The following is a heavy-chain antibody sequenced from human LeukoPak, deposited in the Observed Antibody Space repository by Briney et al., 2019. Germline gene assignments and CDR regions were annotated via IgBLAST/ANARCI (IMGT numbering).Heavy chain of an antibody. J-gene: IGHJ4*02. Sequence: ASVKVSCKASGYTFTGYYMHWVRQAPGQGLEWMGQINPNSGGTNYAQKFQGRVTMTRDTSISTAYMELSRLRSDDTAVYYCARDRCSSTSCYSSFDYWGQGTLVTVSS. CDR1: GYTFTGYY. CDR2: INPNSGGT. V-gene: IGHV1-2*06. CDR3: ARDRCSSTSCYSSFDY. D-gene: IGHD2-2*01.